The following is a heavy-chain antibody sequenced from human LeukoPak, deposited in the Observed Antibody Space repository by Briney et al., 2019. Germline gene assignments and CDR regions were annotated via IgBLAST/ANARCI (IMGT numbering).Heavy chain of an antibody. CDR3: ARPRLPYDYYYGMDV. V-gene: IGHV1-46*01. D-gene: IGHD4-11*01. CDR2: INPSGGST. Sequence: GASVKASCKASGYTFTSYYMHWVRQAPGQGLEWMGIINPSGGSTSYAQKFQGRVTMTRDTSTSTVYMELSSLRSEDTAVYYCARPRLPYDYYYGMDVWGQGTTVTVSS. J-gene: IGHJ6*02. CDR1: GYTFTSYY.